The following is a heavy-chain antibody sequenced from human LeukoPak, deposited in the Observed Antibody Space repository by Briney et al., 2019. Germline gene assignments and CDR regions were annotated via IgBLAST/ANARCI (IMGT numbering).Heavy chain of an antibody. D-gene: IGHD2-2*02. CDR3: ARARYCSGTSCYIEY. Sequence: GGSLRSSVAAPGFTFANNAMSGVRQAPGEGLAGLSGISGSAGSTYYADSVKGRLTISRDNSKNTLYLQMNSLRAEDTAVYYCARARYCSGTSCYIEYWGQGTLVTVSS. V-gene: IGHV3-23*01. CDR1: GFTFANNA. J-gene: IGHJ4*02. CDR2: ISGSAGST.